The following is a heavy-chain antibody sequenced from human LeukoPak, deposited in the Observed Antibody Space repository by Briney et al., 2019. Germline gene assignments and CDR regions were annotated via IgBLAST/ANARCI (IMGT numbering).Heavy chain of an antibody. Sequence: PGGSLRLSCAASGFTFSSYSMNWVRQAPGKGLERVSSISSGSSYIYYADSVKGRFTISRDNAKNSLYLQMNSLRAEDTAVYYCAREARKYYYGSGTRAEPYYWGQGTLVTVSS. D-gene: IGHD3-10*01. CDR1: GFTFSSYS. CDR2: ISSGSSYI. V-gene: IGHV3-21*01. CDR3: AREARKYYYGSGTRAEPYY. J-gene: IGHJ4*02.